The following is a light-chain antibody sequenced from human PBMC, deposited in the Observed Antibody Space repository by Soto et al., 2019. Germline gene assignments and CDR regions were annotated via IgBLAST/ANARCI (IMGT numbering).Light chain of an antibody. CDR3: MQALQTRT. J-gene: IGKJ5*01. CDR2: LGS. CDR1: QCLLHSNGNNY. Sequence: DIVMTQSPLSLPVSPGEPASISCRSSQCLLHSNGNNYLDWYLQKPGQSPQLLIYLGSNRASGVPDRFSGSGSGTDFTLKISRVEAEDVGVYYCMQALQTRTFGQGTRLEIK. V-gene: IGKV2-28*01.